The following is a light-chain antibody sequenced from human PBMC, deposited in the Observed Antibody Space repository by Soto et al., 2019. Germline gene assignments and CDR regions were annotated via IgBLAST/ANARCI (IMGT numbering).Light chain of an antibody. CDR3: QQGYTTPIT. Sequence: DIHMTLSPSTLSASVGARVTITCRASESISTWLAWYQQKPGKAPNLLINAASTLQSGVPSRFSGSGSGTDFTLTISSLQPEDFATYHCQQGYTTPITFGQGTRLEI. CDR2: AAS. J-gene: IGKJ5*01. V-gene: IGKV1-39*01. CDR1: ESISTW.